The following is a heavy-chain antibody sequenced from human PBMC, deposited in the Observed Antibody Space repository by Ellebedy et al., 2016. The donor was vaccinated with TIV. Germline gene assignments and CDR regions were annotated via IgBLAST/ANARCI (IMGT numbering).Heavy chain of an antibody. V-gene: IGHV3-53*05. Sequence: GGSLRLSCAASGFTVSSSYMNWVRQAPGKGLEWVSGISAGGNTYYADSVKGRFTISRDNSKNTLYLQMNSLRAEDTAVYYCAKDWFVGQLSDAFDIWGQGTMVTVSS. CDR2: ISAGGNT. CDR3: AKDWFVGQLSDAFDI. D-gene: IGHD3-10*01. CDR1: GFTVSSSY. J-gene: IGHJ3*02.